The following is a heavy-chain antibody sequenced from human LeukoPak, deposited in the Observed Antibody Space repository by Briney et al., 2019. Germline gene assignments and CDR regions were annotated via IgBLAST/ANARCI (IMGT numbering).Heavy chain of an antibody. CDR2: MNPNSGNT. Sequence: GASVKVSCKASGYTFTSYDINWVRQATGQGLEWMGWMNPNSGNTGYAQKFQGRVTMTRNTSISTAYMELSSLRSEDTAVYYCARGHPHYYGSSGYANWGQGTLVTVSS. J-gene: IGHJ4*02. V-gene: IGHV1-8*01. CDR3: ARGHPHYYGSSGYAN. CDR1: GYTFTSYD. D-gene: IGHD3-22*01.